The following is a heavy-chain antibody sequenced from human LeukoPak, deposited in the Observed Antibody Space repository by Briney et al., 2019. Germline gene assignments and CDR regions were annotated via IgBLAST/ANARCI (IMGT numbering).Heavy chain of an antibody. D-gene: IGHD3-3*01. V-gene: IGHV3-30*18. Sequence: PGGSLRLSCAASGFTFSSYGMHWVRQAPGKGLEWVAVISYDGSNKYYADSVKGRFTISRDNSKNTLYLQMNSLRAEDTAVYYCAKDYDFRSPSYGMDVWGQGTTVTVSS. CDR3: AKDYDFRSPSYGMDV. CDR2: ISYDGSNK. CDR1: GFTFSSYG. J-gene: IGHJ6*02.